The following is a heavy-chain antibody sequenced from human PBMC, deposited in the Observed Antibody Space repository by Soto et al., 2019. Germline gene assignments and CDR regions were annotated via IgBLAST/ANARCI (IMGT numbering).Heavy chain of an antibody. Sequence: SETLSLTCTVSGGSISSSSYYWGWIRQPPGKGLEWIGSIYYSGSTYYNPSLKSRVTISVDTSKNQFSLKLSSVTAADTAVYYCASTRYCTSTSCPGNNWFDPWGQGTLVTVSS. J-gene: IGHJ5*02. V-gene: IGHV4-39*01. CDR3: ASTRYCTSTSCPGNNWFDP. CDR2: IYYSGST. CDR1: GGSISSSSYY. D-gene: IGHD2-2*01.